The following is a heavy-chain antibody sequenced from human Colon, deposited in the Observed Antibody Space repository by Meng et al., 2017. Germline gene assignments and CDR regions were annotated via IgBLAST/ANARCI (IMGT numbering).Heavy chain of an antibody. Sequence: QVQQGGAGLLKPSETLSLTCAVSGGSFSGFYWSWIRQPPGKGLEWIGEIDHFGISNYNSSLKGRLTMSVDTSKKQISLTLTSVTAADTAVYYCATGLRHGDWFDPWGPGTLVTVSS. CDR1: GGSFSGFY. J-gene: IGHJ5*02. D-gene: IGHD4-17*01. CDR3: ATGLRHGDWFDP. V-gene: IGHV4-34*02. CDR2: IDHFGIS.